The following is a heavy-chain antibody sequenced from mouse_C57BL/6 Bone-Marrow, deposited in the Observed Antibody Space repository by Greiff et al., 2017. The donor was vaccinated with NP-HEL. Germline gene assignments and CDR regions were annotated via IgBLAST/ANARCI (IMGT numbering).Heavy chain of an antibody. J-gene: IGHJ1*03. CDR1: GFSLTSYG. Sequence: VKLMESGPGLVQPSQSLSITCTVSGFSLTSYGVHWVRQSPGKGLEWLGVIWSGGSTDYNAAFISRLSISKDNSKSQVFFKMNSLQADDTAIYYCAPHYYGSSYDWYFDVWGTGTTVTVSS. D-gene: IGHD1-1*01. CDR2: IWSGGST. CDR3: APHYYGSSYDWYFDV. V-gene: IGHV2-2*01.